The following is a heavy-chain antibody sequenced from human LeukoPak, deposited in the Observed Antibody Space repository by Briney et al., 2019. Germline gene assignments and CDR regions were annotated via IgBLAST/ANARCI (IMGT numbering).Heavy chain of an antibody. CDR3: ARGLLGAEDHAFDI. CDR1: GGSISSGGYS. CDR2: IYHSGST. J-gene: IGHJ3*02. V-gene: IGHV4-30-2*01. Sequence: PSETLSLTCAVSGGSISSGGYSWSWIRQPPVKGLEWIGYIYHSGSTYYNPSLKSRVTISVDRSKNQFSLKLSSVTAADTAVYYCARGLLGAEDHAFDIWGQGTMVTVSS.